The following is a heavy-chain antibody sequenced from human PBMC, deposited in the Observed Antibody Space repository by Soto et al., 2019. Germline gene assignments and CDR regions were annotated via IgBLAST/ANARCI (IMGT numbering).Heavy chain of an antibody. D-gene: IGHD3-10*01. CDR3: ARAPGWFGELFYYYGMDV. CDR1: GGSISSYY. J-gene: IGHJ6*02. V-gene: IGHV4-59*01. CDR2: IYYSGST. Sequence: SETLSLTCTVSGGSISSYYWSWFRQPPGKGLEWIGYIYYSGSTNYNPSLKSRVTISVDTSKNQFSLKLSSVTAADTAVYYCARAPGWFGELFYYYGMDVWGQGTTVTVSS.